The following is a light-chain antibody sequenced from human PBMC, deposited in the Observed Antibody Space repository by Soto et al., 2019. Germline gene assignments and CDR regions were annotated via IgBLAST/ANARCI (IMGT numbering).Light chain of an antibody. CDR3: QQRYNWPWT. J-gene: IGKJ1*01. CDR1: QSVSRN. V-gene: IGKV3-11*01. CDR2: DAS. Sequence: EIMMTQSPATLSVSKRERATLSCRASQSVSRNLAWYQQKPGQAPRLLIYDASTRATGFPARFSGSGSGTDFTLTICSLEPEDFAVYYCQQRYNWPWTFGQGTKVDI.